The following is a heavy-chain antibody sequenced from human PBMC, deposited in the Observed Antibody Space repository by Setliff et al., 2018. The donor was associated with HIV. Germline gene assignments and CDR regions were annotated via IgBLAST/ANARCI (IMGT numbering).Heavy chain of an antibody. CDR2: VRPDGSEK. CDR3: ANLWEMGA. V-gene: IGHV3-7*03. D-gene: IGHD1-26*01. CDR1: GFYFSNYW. Sequence: GSLRLSCVVSGFYFSNYWMSWVRQAPGKGLEWVASVRPDGSEKHYVDPLKGRFTISRDNAKNSLYLQMDSLRAEDTAVYLCANLWEMGAWGQGTLVTVSS. J-gene: IGHJ5*02.